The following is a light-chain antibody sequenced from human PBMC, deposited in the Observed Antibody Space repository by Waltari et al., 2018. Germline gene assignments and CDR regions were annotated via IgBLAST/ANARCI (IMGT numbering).Light chain of an antibody. Sequence: EIMLTQSPGTLSLSPGERATLACRASQSISKYLAWYQPKPGQAPTLLIFDASSRATGIPDRFSGSGSGTDFSLTISRLEPEDVAVYYCQKYGTLPATFGQGTKVEIK. CDR2: DAS. CDR3: QKYGTLPAT. CDR1: QSISKY. J-gene: IGKJ1*01. V-gene: IGKV3-20*01.